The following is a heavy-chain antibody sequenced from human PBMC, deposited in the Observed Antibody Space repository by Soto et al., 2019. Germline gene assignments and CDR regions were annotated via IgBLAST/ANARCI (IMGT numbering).Heavy chain of an antibody. Sequence: SGPTLVNPTQTLTLTCTFSGFSFSTSGMCVSWIRQPPGKALEWLALIDWDDDKFYVTSLKTRLTISRDTSKNQVVLTMTNMDPLDTATYYCARNFYDTGNHYARIDYWGPGILVTVSS. CDR1: GFSFSTSGMC. J-gene: IGHJ4*02. CDR3: ARNFYDTGNHYARIDY. V-gene: IGHV2-70*01. D-gene: IGHD3-22*01. CDR2: IDWDDDK.